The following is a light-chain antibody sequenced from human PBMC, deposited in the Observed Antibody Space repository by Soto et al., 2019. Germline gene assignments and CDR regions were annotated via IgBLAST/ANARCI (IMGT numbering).Light chain of an antibody. Sequence: NFMLTQPHSVSESPGKTVIISCTRSSGSIASNYVQWYQQRPGSSPTTVIYEDNQRPSGVPDRFSGSIDSSSNSASLTISGLDTEDEADYYCQSCDATNQVFGGGTKLTVL. V-gene: IGLV6-57*01. CDR1: SGSIASNY. CDR2: EDN. J-gene: IGLJ3*02. CDR3: QSCDATNQV.